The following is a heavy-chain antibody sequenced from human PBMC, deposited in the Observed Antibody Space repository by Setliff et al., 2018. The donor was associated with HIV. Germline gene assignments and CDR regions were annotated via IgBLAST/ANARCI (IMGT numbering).Heavy chain of an antibody. Sequence: SETLSLTCAVSGGSISSSNWWSWVRQRPGKGLEWIGEIFHSGRTNYNPSLKSRVTISVDRSKNQFFLKLTSVTAADTAVYYCARGSYRGSGYFFRYFDSWAQGMLVTVSS. CDR2: IFHSGRT. V-gene: IGHV4-4*02. J-gene: IGHJ4*02. CDR3: ARGSYRGSGYFFRYFDS. CDR1: GGSISSSNW. D-gene: IGHD3-3*01.